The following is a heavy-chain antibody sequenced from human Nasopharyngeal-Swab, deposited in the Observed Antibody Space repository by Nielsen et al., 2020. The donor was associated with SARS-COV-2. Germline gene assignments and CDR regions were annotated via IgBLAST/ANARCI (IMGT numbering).Heavy chain of an antibody. CDR3: AKVAITMIVVPNGGFDY. D-gene: IGHD3-22*01. V-gene: IGHV3-23*01. CDR1: GFTFSSYA. J-gene: IGHJ4*02. Sequence: GESLKISCAASGFTFSSYAMSWVRQAPGKGLEWVSAISGSGGSTYYADSVKGRFTISRDNSKNTLYLQMNSLRAEDTAVYYRAKVAITMIVVPNGGFDYWGQGTLVTVSS. CDR2: ISGSGGST.